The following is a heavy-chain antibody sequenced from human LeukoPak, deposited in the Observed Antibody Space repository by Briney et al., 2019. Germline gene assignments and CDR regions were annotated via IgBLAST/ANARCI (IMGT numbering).Heavy chain of an antibody. D-gene: IGHD4-17*01. J-gene: IGHJ4*02. CDR2: IYWNDNK. CDR1: GGSISSGDSY. Sequence: QTLSLTCTVSGGSISSGDSYWSWFRQPLGKALEWLALIYWNDNKLYSPSLKSRLTITKDTSNNQVVLTMTNMDPVDTATYYCAHYGDYRFLYYFDYWGQGTLVTVSP. CDR3: AHYGDYRFLYYFDY. V-gene: IGHV2-5*01.